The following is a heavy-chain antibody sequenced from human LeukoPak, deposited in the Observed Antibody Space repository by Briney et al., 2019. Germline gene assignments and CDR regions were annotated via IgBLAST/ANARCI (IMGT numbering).Heavy chain of an antibody. V-gene: IGHV3-74*01. CDR3: ARVKWELPTPDY. J-gene: IGHJ4*02. D-gene: IGHD1-26*01. Sequence: GGSLRLSCAASGFTFSSYWMHWVRQAPGKGLVWVSRINTDGSSTSYADSAKGRFTISRDNAKNTLYLQMNSLRAEDTAVYYCARVKWELPTPDYWGQGTLVTVSS. CDR1: GFTFSSYW. CDR2: INTDGSST.